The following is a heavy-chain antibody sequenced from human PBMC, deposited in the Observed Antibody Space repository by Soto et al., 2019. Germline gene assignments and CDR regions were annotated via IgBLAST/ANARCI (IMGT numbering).Heavy chain of an antibody. CDR3: ARRFSFGVIAGFGY. Sequence: EVQLLESGGGPGQPGGSLSLSCSASVFTFTKYAMTWVRQAPGKRLEWVSGLTGSGGSTRYGVSVQGRFAISIDNSKNTLSLHMSSLRAEDTAMYYCARRFSFGVIAGFGYWSQGTLVSLSS. D-gene: IGHD2-8*01. V-gene: IGHV3-23*01. CDR1: VFTFTKYA. J-gene: IGHJ4*02. CDR2: LTGSGGST.